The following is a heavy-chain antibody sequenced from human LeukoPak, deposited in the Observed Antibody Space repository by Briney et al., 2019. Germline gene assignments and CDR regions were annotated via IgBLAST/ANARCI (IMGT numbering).Heavy chain of an antibody. CDR2: IKEEGSEK. CDR1: GFTFSSNW. J-gene: IGHJ4*02. Sequence: GGCLRVSCAEPGFTFSSNWTSWVRQGPGKGLERVANIKEEGSEKYYVDSVKGRFTISRDNAKNSLYLQMNSLRAEDTAVYYRARDLYTDSGDDYWGQGTLVTVSS. CDR3: ARDLYTDSGDDY. D-gene: IGHD1-26*01. V-gene: IGHV3-7*01.